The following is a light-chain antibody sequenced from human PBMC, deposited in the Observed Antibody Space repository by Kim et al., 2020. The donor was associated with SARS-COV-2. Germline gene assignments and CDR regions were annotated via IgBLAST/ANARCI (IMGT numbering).Light chain of an antibody. CDR1: SLKSYY. CDR3: NSRDSSGNHVV. Sequence: SSELTQDPAVSVALGQTVKITCQGDSLKSYYASWYQQKPGQSPVLVIYDKNNRPSGIPDRFSGSSSGNTASLTITGAQAEDEADYYCNSRDSSGNHVVFGGETKLTVL. J-gene: IGLJ2*01. V-gene: IGLV3-19*01. CDR2: DKN.